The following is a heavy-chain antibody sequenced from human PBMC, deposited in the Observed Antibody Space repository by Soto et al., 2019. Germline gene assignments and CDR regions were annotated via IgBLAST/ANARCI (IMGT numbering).Heavy chain of an antibody. CDR1: GFTFSSYG. Sequence: GGSLRLSCAASGFTFSSYGMHWVRQATGKGLEWVAVIWYDGSNKYYADSVKDRFTISRDNSKNTLYLQMNSLRAEDTAVYYCARELWKYCSGGSCYFFDYWGQGTLVTVSS. CDR3: ARELWKYCSGGSCYFFDY. V-gene: IGHV3-33*01. CDR2: IWYDGSNK. J-gene: IGHJ4*02. D-gene: IGHD2-15*01.